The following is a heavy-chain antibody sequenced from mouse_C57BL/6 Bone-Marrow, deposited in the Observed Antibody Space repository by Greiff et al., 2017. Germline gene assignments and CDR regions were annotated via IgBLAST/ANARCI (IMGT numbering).Heavy chain of an antibody. Sequence: QVQLQQSGAELARPGASVKLSCKASGYTFTSYGISWVKQRTGQGLEWIGEIYPRSGNTYYNAKFKGKATLTADKSSSTAYMELRSLTSEDSAVYFCARPHYGSSPAWFAYWGQGTLVTVSA. CDR3: ARPHYGSSPAWFAY. D-gene: IGHD1-1*01. CDR1: GYTFTSYG. V-gene: IGHV1-81*01. CDR2: IYPRSGNT. J-gene: IGHJ3*01.